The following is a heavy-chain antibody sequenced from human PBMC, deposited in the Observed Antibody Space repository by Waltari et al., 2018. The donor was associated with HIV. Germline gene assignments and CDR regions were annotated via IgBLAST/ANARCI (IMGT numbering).Heavy chain of an antibody. V-gene: IGHV4-31*03. CDR2: IYYSGST. J-gene: IGHJ6*02. CDR3: ASCPTFLAAAAATKPYGMDV. Sequence: QVQLQESGPGLVKPSQTLSLTCTVSGGSISSGGYYWSWIRQLLGKRVEWIGYIYYSGSTYYNPSLKSRVTISVDTSKNQFSLKLSSVTAADTAVYYCASCPTFLAAAAATKPYGMDVWGQGTTVTVSS. CDR1: GGSISSGGYY. D-gene: IGHD6-13*01.